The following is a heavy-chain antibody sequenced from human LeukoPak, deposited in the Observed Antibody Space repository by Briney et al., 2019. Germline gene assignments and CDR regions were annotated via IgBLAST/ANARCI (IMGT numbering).Heavy chain of an antibody. CDR3: ASAYYYVKSGFLDAFDM. CDR1: GFTFSSYW. J-gene: IGHJ3*02. Sequence: GGSLRLSCAASGFTFSSYWMHWVRQVPGKGLEWVSYISNSGSTIYYADSVKGRFTISRDNAKNSLYLQMNSLRAEDTALYYCASAYYYVKSGFLDAFDMWGQGTMVTVSS. CDR2: ISNSGSTI. D-gene: IGHD3-22*01. V-gene: IGHV3-48*04.